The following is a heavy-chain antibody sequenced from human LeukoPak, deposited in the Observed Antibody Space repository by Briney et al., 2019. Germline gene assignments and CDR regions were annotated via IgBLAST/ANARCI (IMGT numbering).Heavy chain of an antibody. D-gene: IGHD5-18*01. J-gene: IGHJ4*02. Sequence: SVKVSCKASGGTFSSYAISWVRQAPGQGLEWMGGIIPIFGTANYAQRFQGRVTITADESTSTAYMELSSLRSEDTAVYYCARVRERGIQLWHFDYWGQGTLVTVSS. CDR1: GGTFSSYA. CDR2: IIPIFGTA. V-gene: IGHV1-69*13. CDR3: ARVRERGIQLWHFDY.